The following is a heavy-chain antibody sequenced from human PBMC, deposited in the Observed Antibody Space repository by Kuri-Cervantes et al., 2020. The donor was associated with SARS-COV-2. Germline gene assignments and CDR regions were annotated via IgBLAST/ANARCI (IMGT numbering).Heavy chain of an antibody. CDR3: ASSTPFRRLVVIYQGGAFDI. J-gene: IGHJ3*02. Sequence: ASGKSSCKASGYTFTGYYMHWVRQAPGQGLEWMGWINPNSGGTNYAQKFQGWVTMTRDTSIRTVYMELSRLRSDDTAVYYCASSTPFRRLVVIYQGGAFDIWGQETMVTVSS. V-gene: IGHV1-2*04. CDR1: GYTFTGYY. D-gene: IGHD3-22*01. CDR2: INPNSGGT.